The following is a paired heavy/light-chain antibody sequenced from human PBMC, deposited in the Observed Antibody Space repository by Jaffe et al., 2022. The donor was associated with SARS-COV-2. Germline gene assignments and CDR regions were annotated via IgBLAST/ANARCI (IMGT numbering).Heavy chain of an antibody. J-gene: IGHJ4*02. D-gene: IGHD5-18*01. CDR2: ITGSGGSA. CDR1: GFTFSSYA. V-gene: IGHV3-23*04. Sequence: EVQLVESGGGLVQPGGSLRLSCAASGFTFSSYAMSWVRQAPGKGLEWVSTITGSGGSAYYADSVKGRFTISRDNSKNTLYLQMNSLRAEDTAVYYCAKPNSGYNYGAFSGWGQGTLVTVSS. CDR3: AKPNSGYNYGAFSG.
Light chain of an antibody. CDR2: GNS. CDR1: SSNIGAGSD. CDR3: QSYDSSLSGSV. V-gene: IGLV1-40*01. J-gene: IGLJ3*02. Sequence: QSVLTQPPSVSGAPGQRVTISCTGSSSNIGAGSDVHWYQQLPGTAPKLLIYGNSNRPSGVPDRFSGSKSGTSASLAISGLQAEDEADYYCQSYDSSLSGSVFGGGTKLTVL.